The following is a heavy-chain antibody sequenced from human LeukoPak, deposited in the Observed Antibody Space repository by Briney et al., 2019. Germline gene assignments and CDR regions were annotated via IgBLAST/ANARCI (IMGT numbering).Heavy chain of an antibody. V-gene: IGHV3-33*06. J-gene: IGHJ4*02. CDR3: AKDSGYSYGTLDY. CDR1: GFTFSSYG. Sequence: GGSLRLSCAASGFTFSSYGMHWVRQTPGKGLEWVAVIWYDGSNKYYADSVKGRFTISRDNSKNTLYLQMNSLRAEDTAVYYCAKDSGYSYGTLDYWGQGTLVTVSS. D-gene: IGHD5-18*01. CDR2: IWYDGSNK.